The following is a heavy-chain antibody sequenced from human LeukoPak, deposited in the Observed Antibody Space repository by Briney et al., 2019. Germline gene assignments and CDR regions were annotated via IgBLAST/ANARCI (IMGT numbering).Heavy chain of an antibody. CDR2: FSGSGGTT. CDR3: ANGNRCTSPNCLGYYYFYMDV. Sequence: GGTLRLSCTASGFTFNSYVMYWVRQAPGRGLEWVSGFSGSGGTTYYADSVKGRFTISRDNSKNTLYLQMNSLRVEDTAVYYCANGNRCTSPNCLGYYYFYMDVWGKGTTVTVSS. D-gene: IGHD2-8*01. CDR1: GFTFNSYV. J-gene: IGHJ6*03. V-gene: IGHV3-23*01.